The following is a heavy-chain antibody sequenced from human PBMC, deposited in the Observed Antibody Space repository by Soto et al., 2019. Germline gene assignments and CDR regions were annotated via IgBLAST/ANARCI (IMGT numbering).Heavy chain of an antibody. Sequence: EVQLVQSGAEVKKPGESLKISCKASGYIFIDYWIGWVRQMPGKGLEWMGIVYPRDSDTRYSPSFQGQVTISADRSTGTPFLQWRSLKASDTALYYCARPPLPGYSIHFNSWGQGTLVTVSS. CDR3: ARPPLPGYSIHFNS. CDR2: VYPRDSDT. CDR1: GYIFIDYW. J-gene: IGHJ4*02. V-gene: IGHV5-51*01. D-gene: IGHD2-15*01.